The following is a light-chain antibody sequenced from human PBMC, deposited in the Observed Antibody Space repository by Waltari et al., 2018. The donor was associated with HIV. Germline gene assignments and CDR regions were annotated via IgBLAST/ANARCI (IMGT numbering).Light chain of an antibody. J-gene: IGKJ1*01. CDR3: QQYNSYSRT. V-gene: IGKV1-5*03. CDR1: QSISSW. CDR2: KAS. Sequence: DIQMTQSPSTLSASVGVRVTLTCRASQSISSWLAWDQQKPGKAPKLLIYKASSLESGVPSRFSGSGSGTEFTLTISSLQPDDFATYYCQQYNSYSRTFGQGTKVEIK.